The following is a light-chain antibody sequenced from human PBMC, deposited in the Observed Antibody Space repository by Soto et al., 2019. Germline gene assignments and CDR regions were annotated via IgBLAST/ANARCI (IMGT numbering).Light chain of an antibody. CDR2: AAS. V-gene: IGKV1-9*01. CDR1: QDISSS. CDR3: QKLRSYQSN. Sequence: IQLTQSPSSLSAAVVDSVTITFLSSQDISSSLGWYQQKPGKAPKLMIYAASILQSGVPSRFSGSGFGTDFTLTIRSMQAEDFASYFCQKLRSYQSNFGGGNKVAIK. J-gene: IGKJ4*01.